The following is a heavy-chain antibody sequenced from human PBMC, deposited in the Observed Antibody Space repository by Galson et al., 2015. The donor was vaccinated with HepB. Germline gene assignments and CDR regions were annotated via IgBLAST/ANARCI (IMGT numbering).Heavy chain of an antibody. J-gene: IGHJ6*02. CDR2: ISGTGDNT. Sequence: SLRLSCAASGFTFSTYAMTWVRQAPGKGLEWVSTISGTGDNTYYADSMKGRFTISRDNPRNTLFLQMNSLRAEDTAVYYCAKAGYCSSTSCRRFYYYGLDVWGQGTTVTVSS. CDR1: GFTFSTYA. D-gene: IGHD2-2*01. V-gene: IGHV3-23*01. CDR3: AKAGYCSSTSCRRFYYYGLDV.